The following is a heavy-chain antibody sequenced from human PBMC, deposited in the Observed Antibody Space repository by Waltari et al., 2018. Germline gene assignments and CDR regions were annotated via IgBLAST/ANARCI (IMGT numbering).Heavy chain of an antibody. Sequence: QVQLVESGGGVVQPGRSLRLSCAASGFTFSSYGMHWVRQAPGKGLEWVAVISYDGSNKYYADSVKGRFTISRDNSKNTLYLQMNSLRAEDTAVYYCAKVGIAAAAKPLNVWGKGTTVTISS. D-gene: IGHD6-13*01. CDR2: ISYDGSNK. CDR3: AKVGIAAAAKPLNV. V-gene: IGHV3-30*18. J-gene: IGHJ6*04. CDR1: GFTFSSYG.